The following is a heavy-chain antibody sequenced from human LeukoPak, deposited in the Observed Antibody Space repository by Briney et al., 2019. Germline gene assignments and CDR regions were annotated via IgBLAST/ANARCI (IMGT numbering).Heavy chain of an antibody. CDR3: ARDGQSYYDFWSGYIQIDY. CDR2: IYHSGST. V-gene: IGHV4-38-2*02. D-gene: IGHD3-3*01. Sequence: SETLSLTCSVSGYSISSGYYWGWIRQPPGKGLEWIGSIYHSGSTYYNPSLKSRVTISVDTSKNQFSLKLSSVTAADTAVYYCARDGQSYYDFWSGYIQIDYWGQGTLVTVSS. CDR1: GYSISSGYY. J-gene: IGHJ4*02.